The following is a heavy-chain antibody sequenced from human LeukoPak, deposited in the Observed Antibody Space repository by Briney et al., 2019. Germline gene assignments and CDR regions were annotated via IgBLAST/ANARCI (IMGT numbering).Heavy chain of an antibody. CDR1: GYTFTNFW. CDR3: TRTSDHDY. J-gene: IGHJ4*02. V-gene: IGHV5-10-1*01. Sequence: GESLKISCQGSGYTFTNFWINWVRQMPGKGLEWVGKIDPRDSYTKYSPSFEGHVSISADKSIDTVYIQWRSLESSDTAIYYCTRTSDHDYWGPGTLVVVSS. D-gene: IGHD2-2*01. CDR2: IDPRDSYT.